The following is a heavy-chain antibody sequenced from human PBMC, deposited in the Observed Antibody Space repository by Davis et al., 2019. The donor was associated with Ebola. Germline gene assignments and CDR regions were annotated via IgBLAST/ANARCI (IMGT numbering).Heavy chain of an antibody. CDR3: ARGTLHAY. CDR1: GFTFSSYS. V-gene: IGHV3-21*01. Sequence: GESLKISCAASGFTFSSYSMNWVRQAPGKGLAWVSSISSSSSYIYYAVSWKGRFTISRDNAKNSLYLQMNSLRAEDTAVYYCARGTLHAYWGQGTLVTVSS. J-gene: IGHJ4*02. CDR2: ISSSSSYI. D-gene: IGHD4-11*01.